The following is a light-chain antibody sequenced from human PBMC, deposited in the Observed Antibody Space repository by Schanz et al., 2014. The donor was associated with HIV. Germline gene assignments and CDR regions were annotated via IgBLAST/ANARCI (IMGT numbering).Light chain of an antibody. CDR1: SSNIGAGYD. Sequence: QSVLTQPPSVSGAPGQRVTISCTGSSSNIGAGYDVHWYQQLPGTAPKLLIYGNSNRPSGVSSRFSGSKSGTSASLAITGLQAEDEADYYCIAYTSDTVLFGGGTKLTVL. CDR2: GNS. V-gene: IGLV1-40*01. J-gene: IGLJ2*01. CDR3: IAYTSDTVL.